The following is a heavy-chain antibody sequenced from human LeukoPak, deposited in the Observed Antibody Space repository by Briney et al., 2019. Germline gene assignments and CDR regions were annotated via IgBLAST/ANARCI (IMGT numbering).Heavy chain of an antibody. J-gene: IGHJ3*02. Sequence: TGGSLRLSCAASGFTFSSYAMSWVRQAPGKGLEWVSAISGSGGSTYYADSVKGRFTISRDNSKNTLYLQMNSLRAEDTAVYYCAKAFGGLRFLEWLAAFDIWGQGTMVTVSS. CDR1: GFTFSSYA. D-gene: IGHD3-3*01. V-gene: IGHV3-23*01. CDR2: ISGSGGST. CDR3: AKAFGGLRFLEWLAAFDI.